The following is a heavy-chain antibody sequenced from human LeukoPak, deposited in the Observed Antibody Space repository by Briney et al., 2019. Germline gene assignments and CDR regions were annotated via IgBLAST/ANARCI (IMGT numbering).Heavy chain of an antibody. D-gene: IGHD3-22*01. V-gene: IGHV4-59*01. CDR1: GGSISSYY. CDR2: IYYSGST. J-gene: IGHJ3*02. CDR3: ARSNPYYYDSEAFDI. Sequence: SETLSLTCTVSGGSISSYYWSWIRQPPGKGLEWIGYIYYSGSTNYNPSLKSRVTISVDTSKNQFSLKLSSVTAADTAVYYCARSNPYYYDSEAFDIWSQGTMVTVSS.